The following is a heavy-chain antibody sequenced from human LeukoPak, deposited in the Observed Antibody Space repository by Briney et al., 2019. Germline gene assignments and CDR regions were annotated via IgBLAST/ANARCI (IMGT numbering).Heavy chain of an antibody. D-gene: IGHD3-9*01. J-gene: IGHJ4*02. Sequence: SETLSLTCAVYGGSFSGYYWSWIRQPPGKGLEWIGEINHSGSTNYNPSLKSRVTISVDTSKNQFSLKLSSVTAADTAVYYCASPRQSGYYFYYWGQGTLVTVSS. V-gene: IGHV4-34*01. CDR2: INHSGST. CDR1: GGSFSGYY. CDR3: ASPRQSGYYFYY.